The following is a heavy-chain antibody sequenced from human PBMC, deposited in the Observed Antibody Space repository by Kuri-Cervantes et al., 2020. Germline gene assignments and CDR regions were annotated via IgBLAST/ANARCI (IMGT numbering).Heavy chain of an antibody. CDR1: GLSLSTSGVG. Sequence: SGPTLVKPTQTLTLTCSFSGLSLSTSGVGVAWIRQPPGEALEWLALIYWDDGKRYSPSLKSRLTITKDTSKNQVVLTMTNMDPVDTATYYCAHRLKQQRNFDYWGQGTLVTVSS. D-gene: IGHD6-13*01. V-gene: IGHV2-5*02. J-gene: IGHJ4*02. CDR3: AHRLKQQRNFDY. CDR2: IYWDDGK.